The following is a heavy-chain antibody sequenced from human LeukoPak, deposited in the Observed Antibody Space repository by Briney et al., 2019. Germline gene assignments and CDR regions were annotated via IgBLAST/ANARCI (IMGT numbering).Heavy chain of an antibody. CDR1: GFTFDDYA. CDR2: ISWNSGSI. J-gene: IGHJ4*02. V-gene: IGHV3-9*01. Sequence: PGGSLRLSCAASGFTFDDYAMHWVRQAPGKGLEWVSGISWNSGSIGYADSVKGRFTVSRDNAKNSLYLQMNSLRAEDTALYYCEKERHRWGGNDGGFDYWGQGTLVTFSS. D-gene: IGHD3-16*01. CDR3: EKERHRWGGNDGGFDY.